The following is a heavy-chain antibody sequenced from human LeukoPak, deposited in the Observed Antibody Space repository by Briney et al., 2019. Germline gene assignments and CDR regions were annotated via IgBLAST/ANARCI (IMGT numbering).Heavy chain of an antibody. Sequence: PSETLSLTCAVYGGSFSGYYWSWIRQPPGKGLEWIGEINHSGSTNYNPSLKSRVTISVDTSKNRFSLKLSSVTAADTAVYYCARGFRRYYYDSSGYSYYFDYWGQGTLVTVSS. CDR3: ARGFRRYYYDSSGYSYYFDY. J-gene: IGHJ4*02. D-gene: IGHD3-22*01. CDR2: INHSGST. CDR1: GGSFSGYY. V-gene: IGHV4-34*01.